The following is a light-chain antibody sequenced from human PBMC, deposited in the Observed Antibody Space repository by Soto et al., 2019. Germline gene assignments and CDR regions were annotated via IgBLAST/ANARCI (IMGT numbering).Light chain of an antibody. Sequence: QSVLTQPPSASGTPGQRVTISCSGSSSNIGSNSVFWYQQLPGTAPKLLICKNKQRPSGLPDRFSGSKSGTSASLAISGLRSDDEAYYFCAAWDDRLSGRVFGGGTKLTVL. V-gene: IGLV1-47*01. J-gene: IGLJ3*02. CDR1: SSNIGSNS. CDR3: AAWDDRLSGRV. CDR2: KNK.